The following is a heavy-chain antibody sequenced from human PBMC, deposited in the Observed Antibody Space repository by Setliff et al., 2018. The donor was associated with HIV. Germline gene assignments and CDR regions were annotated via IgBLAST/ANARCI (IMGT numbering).Heavy chain of an antibody. CDR2: FYYSWNT. CDR3: ARQVSIPGVAITPVDY. CDR1: GASIGRRSDC. D-gene: IGHD5-12*01. Sequence: SETLSLTCTVSGASIGRRSDCWGWIRQPPGKGLEWIGSFYYSWNTYYNPSLKSRVTISVDTSKNQFSLKLSSVTAADTAVYYCARQVSIPGVAITPVDYWGQGALVTVSS. V-gene: IGHV4-39*01. J-gene: IGHJ4*02.